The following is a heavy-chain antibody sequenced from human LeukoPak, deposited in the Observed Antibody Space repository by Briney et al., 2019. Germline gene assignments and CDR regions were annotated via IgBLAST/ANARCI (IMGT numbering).Heavy chain of an antibody. Sequence: GGSLRLSCAASGFTFSDYYMSWIRQAPGKGLEWVSYISSSSSHINYADSVKGRFTISRDNAKKSLYMQMNSLTVEDTAVYYCAKENPVGGTNYFDYWGQGTLVTVSS. CDR1: GFTFSDYY. J-gene: IGHJ4*02. V-gene: IGHV3-11*06. CDR3: AKENPVGGTNYFDY. CDR2: ISSSSSHI. D-gene: IGHD1-26*01.